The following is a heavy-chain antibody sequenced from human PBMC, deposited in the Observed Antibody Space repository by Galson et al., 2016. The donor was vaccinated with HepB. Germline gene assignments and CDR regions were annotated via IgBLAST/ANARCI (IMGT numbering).Heavy chain of an antibody. CDR3: ARSWGRGSQTYPLEH. Sequence: SLRLSCAASGFTFSSHWMSWVRQAPGKGLEWVANIEQDGTDKYYVDSVKGRFTISRDNAKNSLFLQMNSLRAEDTAVYYCARSWGRGSQTYPLEHWGQGALVTVSS. J-gene: IGHJ4*02. V-gene: IGHV3-7*01. CDR2: IEQDGTDK. D-gene: IGHD1-26*01. CDR1: GFTFSSHW.